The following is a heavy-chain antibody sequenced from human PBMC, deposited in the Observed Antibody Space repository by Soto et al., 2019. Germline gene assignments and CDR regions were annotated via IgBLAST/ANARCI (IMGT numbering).Heavy chain of an antibody. CDR2: IHYSGST. CDR1: GDSISSYY. V-gene: IGHV4-59*01. J-gene: IGHJ4*02. D-gene: IGHD3-22*01. Sequence: SETLSLTCTVSGDSISSYYWSWIRQPPGKGLEWIGYIHYSGSTNYNPSLKSRVTISVDTSKNQFSLKLSSVTAADTAVYYCAILLPYDSSGYVRFDYWAQRTLVPVSS. CDR3: AILLPYDSSGYVRFDY.